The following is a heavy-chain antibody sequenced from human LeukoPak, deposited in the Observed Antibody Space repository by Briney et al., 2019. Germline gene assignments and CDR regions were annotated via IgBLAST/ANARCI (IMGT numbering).Heavy chain of an antibody. CDR1: GGSIRSSY. CDR3: ARERYGHFDP. J-gene: IGHJ5*02. CDR2: IYYSGIT. V-gene: IGHV4-59*01. Sequence: SETLSLTCTVSGGSIRSSYWSWIRQPPGKGLEWLGYIYYSGITNYNPSLKSRVTISVDTSKNQFSLKLSSVTAADTAMYYSARERYGHFDPWGQGTLVTVYS. D-gene: IGHD3-16*01.